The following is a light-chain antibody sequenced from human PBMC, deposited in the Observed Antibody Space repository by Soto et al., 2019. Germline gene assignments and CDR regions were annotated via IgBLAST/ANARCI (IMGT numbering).Light chain of an antibody. V-gene: IGKV3-11*01. Sequence: EIVLTQSPATLSLSPGEGATLSCRASQSVSSYLAWYQQKPGQAPRLLIYDASNRATGIPARFSGSGSGTAFTLIISSLETEDFAVYYCPQRSNWPVTFGLGTKVEV. J-gene: IGKJ1*01. CDR3: PQRSNWPVT. CDR1: QSVSSY. CDR2: DAS.